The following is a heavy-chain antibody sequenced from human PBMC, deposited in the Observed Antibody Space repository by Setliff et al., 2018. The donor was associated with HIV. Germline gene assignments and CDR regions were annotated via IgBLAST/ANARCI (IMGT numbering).Heavy chain of an antibody. CDR3: ASPPSWGCSGPYHY. CDR1: GGSFSGYY. D-gene: IGHD6-19*01. V-gene: IGHV4-34*01. CDR2: IHHSGST. J-gene: IGHJ4*02. Sequence: KPSETLSLTCAVYGGSFSGYYWSWIRQPPGKGLEWIGEIHHSGSTNYNPSLKSRVTISVETSKNQFSLKLSSVTAADTAVYYCASPPSWGCSGPYHYWGQGTLVTVSS.